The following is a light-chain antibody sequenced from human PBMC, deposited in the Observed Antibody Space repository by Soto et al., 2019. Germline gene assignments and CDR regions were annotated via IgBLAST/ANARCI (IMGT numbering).Light chain of an antibody. CDR3: QEHGNWPRRT. Sequence: EIVLTQSPAPLSLSPGERATLSCRASESLYTYLAWFQQKPGQAPRLLIYDTSRRATGVPASFSGSGAGTDYTLTISSLEPEDFAVYYCQEHGNWPRRTFGPGTKVEI. CDR2: DTS. V-gene: IGKV3-11*01. CDR1: ESLYTY. J-gene: IGKJ3*01.